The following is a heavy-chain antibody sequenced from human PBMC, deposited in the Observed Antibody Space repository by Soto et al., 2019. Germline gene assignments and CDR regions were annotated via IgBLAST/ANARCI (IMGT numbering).Heavy chain of an antibody. CDR1: GYTFTGYY. D-gene: IGHD6-6*01. Sequence: GASVKVSCKASGYTFTGYYMHWVRQAPGQGLEWMGWINPNSGGTNYAQKFQGRVTMTRDTSISTAYMELSRLRSDDTAVYYCARGPSSSSPYYYYGMDVWGQGTTVTVS. CDR2: INPNSGGT. CDR3: ARGPSSSSPYYYYGMDV. V-gene: IGHV1-2*02. J-gene: IGHJ6*02.